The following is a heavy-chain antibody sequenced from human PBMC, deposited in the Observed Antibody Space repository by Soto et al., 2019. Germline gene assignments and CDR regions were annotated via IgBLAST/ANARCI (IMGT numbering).Heavy chain of an antibody. V-gene: IGHV4-61*01. CDR1: GGAVSSGSYY. Sequence: PSETLSLTCAVSGGAVSSGSYYWSWIRQPPGKGLEWIGYIYYSGSTKYNPSLQSRVTISVDTSKNQFSLKLTSVTAADTAVYYCARLTYLWFGPVDYWGQGTLVTVS. D-gene: IGHD3-10*01. CDR3: ARLTYLWFGPVDY. CDR2: IYYSGST. J-gene: IGHJ4*02.